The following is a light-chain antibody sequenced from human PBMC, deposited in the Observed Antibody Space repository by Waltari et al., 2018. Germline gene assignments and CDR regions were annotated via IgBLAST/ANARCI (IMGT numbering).Light chain of an antibody. Sequence: QSVLTQPPSVSEAPRQRVTISCSGSTSNIGNNGVNWYQQPPGKAPKLLIYYDNLLPSGVSDRFSGSKSGTSASLAITGLQSEDEADYYCAAWDDSLNAWVFGGGTKLTVL. CDR1: TSNIGNNG. J-gene: IGLJ3*02. V-gene: IGLV1-36*01. CDR2: YDN. CDR3: AAWDDSLNAWV.